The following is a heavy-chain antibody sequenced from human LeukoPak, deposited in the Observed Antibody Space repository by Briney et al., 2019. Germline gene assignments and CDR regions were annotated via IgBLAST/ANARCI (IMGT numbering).Heavy chain of an antibody. Sequence: PGRSLRLSCAASGFTFDDYAMHWVRQAPGKGLEGVSGISWNSGSIGYADSVKGRFTISRDNAKNSLYLQMNSLRAEDTALYYCTRVPGVAMGDFDYWGQGTLVTVSS. CDR1: GFTFDDYA. CDR2: ISWNSGSI. J-gene: IGHJ4*02. D-gene: IGHD2-15*01. V-gene: IGHV3-9*01. CDR3: TRVPGVAMGDFDY.